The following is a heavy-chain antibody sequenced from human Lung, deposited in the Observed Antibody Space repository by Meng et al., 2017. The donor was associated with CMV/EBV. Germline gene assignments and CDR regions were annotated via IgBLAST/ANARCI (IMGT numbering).Heavy chain of an antibody. CDR3: AKAAYSSVARGGYYFDN. CDR2: INPDRGGT. J-gene: IGHJ4*02. CDR1: GYTFTGYY. V-gene: IGHV1-2*02. D-gene: IGHD6-25*01. Sequence: ASVKVSCKASGYTFTGYYIHRVRQAPGQGLVWMGWINPDRGGTDSPQKVQGRVTMTRDTSISTDYMELTRLTSDDTAVYYGAKAAYSSVARGGYYFDNWGQGTLVTVSS.